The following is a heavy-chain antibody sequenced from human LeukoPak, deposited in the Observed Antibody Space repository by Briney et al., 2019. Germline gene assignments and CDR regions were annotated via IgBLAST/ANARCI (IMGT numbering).Heavy chain of an antibody. V-gene: IGHV3-7*01. Sequence: GGSLRLSCAASGFTFSSYWMSWVRQAPGKGLEWVANIKQDGSEKYYVDSVKGRFTISRDNAKNSLYLQMNSLRAEDTAVYYCAREGHYGSGSETFDIWGQGTMVTVSS. CDR2: IKQDGSEK. CDR3: AREGHYGSGSETFDI. D-gene: IGHD3-10*01. J-gene: IGHJ3*02. CDR1: GFTFSSYW.